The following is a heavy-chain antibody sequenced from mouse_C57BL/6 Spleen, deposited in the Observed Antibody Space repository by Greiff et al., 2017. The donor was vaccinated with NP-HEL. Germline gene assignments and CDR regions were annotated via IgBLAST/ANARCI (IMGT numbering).Heavy chain of an antibody. CDR3: ARMSSYYGSPYAMDY. Sequence: VKVVESGPGLVAPSQSLSITCTVSGFSLTSYAISWVRQPPGKGLEWLGVIWTGGGTNYNSALKSRLSISKDNSKSQVFLKMNSLQTDDTARYYGARMSSYYGSPYAMDYWGQGTSVTVSS. V-gene: IGHV2-9-1*01. J-gene: IGHJ4*01. CDR2: IWTGGGT. CDR1: GFSLTSYA. D-gene: IGHD1-1*01.